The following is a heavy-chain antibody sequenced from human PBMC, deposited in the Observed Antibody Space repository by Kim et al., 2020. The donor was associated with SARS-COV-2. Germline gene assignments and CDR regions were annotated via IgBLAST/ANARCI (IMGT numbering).Heavy chain of an antibody. V-gene: IGHV3-23*01. CDR1: GFTFSSYA. J-gene: IGHJ5*02. Sequence: GGSLRLSCAASGFTFSSYAMSWVRQAPGTGLEWVSAISGSGGSTYYADSVKGRFTISRDNSKNTLYLQMNSLRAEDTAVYYCAKMQGGYSSSWYNWFDPWGQGTLVTVSS. D-gene: IGHD6-13*01. CDR3: AKMQGGYSSSWYNWFDP. CDR2: ISGSGGST.